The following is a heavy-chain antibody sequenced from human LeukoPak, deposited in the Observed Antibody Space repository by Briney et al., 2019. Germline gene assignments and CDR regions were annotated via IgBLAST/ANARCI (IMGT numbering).Heavy chain of an antibody. CDR3: ARHYSSSPDFDY. CDR1: GFTFSSYS. D-gene: IGHD6-6*01. J-gene: IGHJ4*02. V-gene: IGHV3-21*01. CDR2: ISSSSSYI. Sequence: GGSLRLSCAASGFTFSSYSMNWVRQAPGKGLEWVSSISSSSSYIYYADSVKGRFTISRDNAKNSLYLQMNSLRAEDTAVYYCARHYSSSPDFDYWGQGTLVTVSS.